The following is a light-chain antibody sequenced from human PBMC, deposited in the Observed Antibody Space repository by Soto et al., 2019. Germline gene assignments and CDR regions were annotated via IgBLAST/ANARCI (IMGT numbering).Light chain of an antibody. CDR1: QSVSSN. J-gene: IGKJ1*01. Sequence: EIVMTQSPATLSVSPGERATLSCRASQSVSSNLAWYQQKPGQPPRLLIYGASTRATGIPARFSGSGSGTEFTLTIGSLQSEDFAVYYCQQYINWWTFGQGTKVEI. CDR2: GAS. V-gene: IGKV3-15*01. CDR3: QQYINWWT.